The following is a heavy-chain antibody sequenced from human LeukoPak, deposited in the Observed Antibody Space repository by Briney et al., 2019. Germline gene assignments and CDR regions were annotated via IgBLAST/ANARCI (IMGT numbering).Heavy chain of an antibody. J-gene: IGHJ4*02. CDR3: ARDQYYYDSSGYSPFDY. V-gene: IGHV4-4*07. CDR1: GGFINNYY. D-gene: IGHD3-22*01. Sequence: SETLSLTCTVSGGFINNYYWSWIRQPPGKGLEWIGRIYTSGSTNYNPSLKSRVTMSVDTSKNQFSLKLSSVTAADTAVYYCARDQYYYDSSGYSPFDYWGQGTLVTVSS. CDR2: IYTSGST.